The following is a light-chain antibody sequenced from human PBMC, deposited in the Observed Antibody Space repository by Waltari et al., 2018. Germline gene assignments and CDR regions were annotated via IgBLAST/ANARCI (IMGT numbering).Light chain of an antibody. J-gene: IGKJ2*03. CDR2: GAS. V-gene: IGKV3-20*01. CDR3: QKYSSSPYS. CDR1: QSVSSY. Sequence: VILTQSPATLSLSPRERATLACRASQSVSSYLAWYQQKPGQAPRLLIYGASSRATGIPDRFSGSGSGTEFTLTISSLEPEDFGVYYCQKYSSSPYSFGQGTKVEIK.